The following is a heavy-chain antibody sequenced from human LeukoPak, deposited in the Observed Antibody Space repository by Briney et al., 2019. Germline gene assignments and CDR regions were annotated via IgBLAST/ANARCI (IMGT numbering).Heavy chain of an antibody. J-gene: IGHJ4*02. V-gene: IGHV3-21*01. Sequence: PGGSLRLSCAASGFTFSSYWMSWVRQAPGKGLEWVSSISSSSSYIYYADSVKGRFTISRDNAKNSLYLQMNSLRAEDTAVYYCARDDQLDLYDYWGQGTLVTVSS. CDR3: ARDDQLDLYDY. CDR2: ISSSSSYI. CDR1: GFTFSSYW. D-gene: IGHD2-2*01.